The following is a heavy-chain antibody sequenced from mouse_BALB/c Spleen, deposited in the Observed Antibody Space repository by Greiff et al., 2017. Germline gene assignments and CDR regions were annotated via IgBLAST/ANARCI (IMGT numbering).Heavy chain of an antibody. CDR3: ARDRGGGIFFDY. CDR2: ISNLAYSI. V-gene: IGHV5-15*02. CDR1: GFTFSDYG. J-gene: IGHJ2*01. Sequence: EVQLVESGGGLVQPGGSRKLSCAASGFTFSDYGMAWVRQAPGKGPEWVAFISNLAYSIYYADTVTGRFTISRENAKNTLYLEMSSLRSEDTAMYYCARDRGGGIFFDYWGQGTTLTVSS.